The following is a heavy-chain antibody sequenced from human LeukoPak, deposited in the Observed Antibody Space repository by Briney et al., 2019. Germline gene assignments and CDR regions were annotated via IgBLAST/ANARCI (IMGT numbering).Heavy chain of an antibody. J-gene: IGHJ4*02. CDR3: ARVTGYMIEDYFDY. CDR2: IYHSGST. V-gene: IGHV4-38-2*02. D-gene: IGHD3-9*01. Sequence: SETLSLTCTVSGNSISSGYYWGWIRQPPGKGLEWIGSIYHSGSTYYNPSLKSRVTILVDTSKNQFSLRLSSVTAADTAVYYCARVTGYMIEDYFDYWGQGILVTVSS. CDR1: GNSISSGYY.